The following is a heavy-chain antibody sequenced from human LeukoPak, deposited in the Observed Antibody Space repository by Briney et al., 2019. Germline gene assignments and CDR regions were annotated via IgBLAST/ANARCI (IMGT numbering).Heavy chain of an antibody. D-gene: IGHD3-22*01. V-gene: IGHV4-30-4*01. J-gene: IGHJ4*02. Sequence: SETLSLTCTVSGGSISSGDYYWSWIRQPPGKGLEWIGYIYYSGSTYYNPSLKSRVTISVDTSKNQFSLKLSSVTAADTAVYYCARNPGDSSGYSTGPLDYWGQGTLVTVSS. CDR1: GGSISSGDYY. CDR2: IYYSGST. CDR3: ARNPGDSSGYSTGPLDY.